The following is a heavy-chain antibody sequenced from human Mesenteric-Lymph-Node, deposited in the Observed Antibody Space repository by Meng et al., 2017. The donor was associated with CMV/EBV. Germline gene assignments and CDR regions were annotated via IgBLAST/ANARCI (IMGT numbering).Heavy chain of an antibody. V-gene: IGHV3-7*03. D-gene: IGHD6-13*01. CDR1: GFTFSSFW. CDR3: AREVSGTGYGSSWYNWFDP. Sequence: GESLKISCAVSGFTFSSFWMSWVRQAPGKGLEWVANINQDGSEKYYVDSVKGRFTISRDNAKNSLYLQMNSLRAEDTAVYYCAREVSGTGYGSSWYNWFDPWGQGTPVTVSS. J-gene: IGHJ5*02. CDR2: INQDGSEK.